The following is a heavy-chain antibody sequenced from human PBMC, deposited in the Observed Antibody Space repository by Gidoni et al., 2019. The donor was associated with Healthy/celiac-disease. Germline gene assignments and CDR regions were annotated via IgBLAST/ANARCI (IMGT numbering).Heavy chain of an antibody. J-gene: IGHJ6*02. Sequence: QLQLQESGPGLVKPSETLSLTCTVSGGSISSSSYYWGWIRQPPGKGLEWIGSIYYSGSTYYNPSLKSRVTISVDTSKNQFSLKLSSVTAADTAVYYCATQSLTVTTGLVFDGMDVWGQGTTVTVSS. D-gene: IGHD4-4*01. CDR2: IYYSGST. V-gene: IGHV4-39*01. CDR3: ATQSLTVTTGLVFDGMDV. CDR1: GGSISSSSYY.